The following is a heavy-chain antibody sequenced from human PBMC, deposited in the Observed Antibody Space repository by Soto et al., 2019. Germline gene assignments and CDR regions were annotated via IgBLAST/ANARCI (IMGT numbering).Heavy chain of an antibody. D-gene: IGHD2-2*01. CDR3: ARAGYCSSTSCRNYYYYGMDV. CDR2: TYYRSKWYN. J-gene: IGHJ6*02. Sequence: SQTLSLTCAISGDSVSSNSAAWNWIRQSPSRGLEWPGRTYYRSKWYNDYAVSVKSRITINPDTSKNQFSLQLNSVTPGDAAVYYCARAGYCSSTSCRNYYYYGMDVWGQGTTATVSS. V-gene: IGHV6-1*01. CDR1: GDSVSSNSAA.